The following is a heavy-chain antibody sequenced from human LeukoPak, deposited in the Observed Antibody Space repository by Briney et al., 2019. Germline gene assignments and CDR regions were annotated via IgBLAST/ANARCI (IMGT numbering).Heavy chain of an antibody. Sequence: GGSLRLSCAASGFTFSSYWMSWVRQAPGKGLEWVANIKQDGSEKYYVDSVKGRFTISRDNAKNSLYLQMNSLRAEDTAVYYCTTVVARFGELSPPDYWGQGTLVTVSS. CDR1: GFTFSSYW. D-gene: IGHD3-10*01. CDR2: IKQDGSEK. V-gene: IGHV3-7*01. CDR3: TTVVARFGELSPPDY. J-gene: IGHJ4*02.